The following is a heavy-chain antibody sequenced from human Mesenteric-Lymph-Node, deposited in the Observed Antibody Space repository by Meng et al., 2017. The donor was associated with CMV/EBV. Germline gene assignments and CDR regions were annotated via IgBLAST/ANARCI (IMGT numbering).Heavy chain of an antibody. Sequence: SETLSLTCTVSGGSISSGGYYWSWIRQHPGKGLEWIGYIYYSGSTYYNPSLKSRVTISVDTSKNQFSLKLSSVTAADTAVYYCARESPVTQGAFDIWGQGTMVT. V-gene: IGHV4-31*03. CDR1: GGSISSGGYY. J-gene: IGHJ3*02. CDR2: IYYSGST. CDR3: ARESPVTQGAFDI. D-gene: IGHD4-23*01.